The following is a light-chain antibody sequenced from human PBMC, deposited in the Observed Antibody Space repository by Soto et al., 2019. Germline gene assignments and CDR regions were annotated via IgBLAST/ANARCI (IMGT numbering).Light chain of an antibody. CDR1: SSDVGGYNY. CDR2: EVN. J-gene: IGLJ1*01. V-gene: IGLV2-14*01. CDR3: STYTTSSTPSV. Sequence: QSALTQPASVSGSPGQSITISCTGTSSDVGGYNYVSWYQQLPGKAPKLLIYEVNYRPSGVSDRFSGSKSGNTASLTISGLQPEDEADYYCSTYTTSSTPSVFGTGTKVTVL.